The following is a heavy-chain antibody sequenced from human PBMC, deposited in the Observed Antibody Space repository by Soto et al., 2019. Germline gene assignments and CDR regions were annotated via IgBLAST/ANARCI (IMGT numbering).Heavy chain of an antibody. CDR3: ARDRGGEQQLVPRDYYYYYYMDV. CDR1: GYTFTSYY. CDR2: INPSGGST. Sequence: GASVKVSCKASGYTFTSYYMHWVRQAPGQGLEWMGIINPSGGSTSYAQKFQGRVTMTRDTSTSTVYMELSSLRSEDTAVYYCARDRGGEQQLVPRDYYYYYYMDVWGKGTTVTVSS. V-gene: IGHV1-46*03. D-gene: IGHD6-13*01. J-gene: IGHJ6*03.